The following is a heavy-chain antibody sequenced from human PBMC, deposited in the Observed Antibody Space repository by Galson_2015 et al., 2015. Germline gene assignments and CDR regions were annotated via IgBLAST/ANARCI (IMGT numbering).Heavy chain of an antibody. CDR3: ARDPPDTAMVTGFDY. J-gene: IGHJ4*02. V-gene: IGHV1-3*01. CDR1: GYTFTSYA. Sequence: SVKVSCKASGYTFTSYAMHWVRQAPGQRLEWMGWINAGNGNTKYSQKFQGRVTITRDTSASTAYMELSSLRSEDTAVYYCARDPPDTAMVTGFDYWGQGTLVTVSS. CDR2: INAGNGNT. D-gene: IGHD5-18*01.